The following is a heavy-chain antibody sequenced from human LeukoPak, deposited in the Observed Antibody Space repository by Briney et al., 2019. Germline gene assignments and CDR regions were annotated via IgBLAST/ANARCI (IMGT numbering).Heavy chain of an antibody. CDR1: GGSISSYY. Sequence: SETLSLTCTVSGGSISSYYWSWIRQPPGKGLERIGYIYYSGSTNYNPSLKSRVTISVDTSKNQFSLQLSSVTAADTAVYYCARDGYSSGGDNWFDPWGQGTLVTVSS. V-gene: IGHV4-59*01. D-gene: IGHD5-18*01. J-gene: IGHJ5*02. CDR2: IYYSGST. CDR3: ARDGYSSGGDNWFDP.